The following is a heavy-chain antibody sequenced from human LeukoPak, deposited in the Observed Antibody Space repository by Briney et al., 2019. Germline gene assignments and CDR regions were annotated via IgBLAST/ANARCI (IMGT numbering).Heavy chain of an antibody. CDR1: GGSISSSSYY. Sequence: SETLFLTCTVSGGSISSSSYYWGWIRQPPGKGLEWIGSIYYSGSTYYNPSLKSRVTISVDTSKNQFSLKLSSVTAADTAVYYCARGNSSSWSPPRWFDPWGQGTLVTVSS. V-gene: IGHV4-39*07. D-gene: IGHD6-13*01. J-gene: IGHJ5*02. CDR3: ARGNSSSWSPPRWFDP. CDR2: IYYSGST.